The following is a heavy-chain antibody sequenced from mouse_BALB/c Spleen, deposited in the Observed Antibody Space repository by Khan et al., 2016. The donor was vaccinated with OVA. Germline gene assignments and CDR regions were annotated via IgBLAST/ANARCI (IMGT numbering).Heavy chain of an antibody. D-gene: IGHD1-1*01. CDR3: ARENYYGRTCYAMDY. Sequence: DLVKPGASVKLSCKASGYTLTSYWINWIKQRPGQGLEWIGRIGPGSGSTYYNEVLKGKATLTVDTSSSTAYIQLISLSSEDSAVYFFARENYYGRTCYAMDYWGQGTSGTVSS. V-gene: IGHV1S41*01. CDR2: IGPGSGST. CDR1: GYTLTSYW. J-gene: IGHJ4*01.